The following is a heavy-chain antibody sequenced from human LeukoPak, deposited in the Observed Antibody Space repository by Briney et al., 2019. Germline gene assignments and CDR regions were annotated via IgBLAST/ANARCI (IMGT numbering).Heavy chain of an antibody. Sequence: GGSLRLSCAASGFTVSSNYMNWVRQAPGKGLEWVSVIYSGGSTYYADSVKGRFTISRDNSKNTLYLQMNSLRAEDTAVYYCARGYGDYVTAFDIWGQGTMVTVSS. V-gene: IGHV3-53*01. D-gene: IGHD4-17*01. J-gene: IGHJ3*02. CDR2: IYSGGST. CDR1: GFTVSSNY. CDR3: ARGYGDYVTAFDI.